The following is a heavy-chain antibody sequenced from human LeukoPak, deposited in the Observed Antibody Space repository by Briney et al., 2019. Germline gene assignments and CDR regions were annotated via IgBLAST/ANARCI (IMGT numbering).Heavy chain of an antibody. D-gene: IGHD5-18*01. CDR2: IYYSGST. CDR1: GGSISSGGYY. J-gene: IGHJ4*02. V-gene: IGHV4-31*03. CDR3: ARGVQLWYFDY. Sequence: SETLSLTCTVSGGSISSGGYYWSWIRQHPGKGLEWIGYIYYSGSTYYNPSLKSRVTISVDTSKNQFSLKLSSVTAADTAVYYCARGVQLWYFDYWGQGTLVTVSS.